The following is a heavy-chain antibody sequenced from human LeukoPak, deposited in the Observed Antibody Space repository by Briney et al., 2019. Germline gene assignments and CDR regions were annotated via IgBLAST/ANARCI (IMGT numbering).Heavy chain of an antibody. CDR3: AKVLRAVAGTRGGFDP. Sequence: LGGSLRLSCAASGFTLRSYWMHWFRQAPGEGLVWVSRINSDGSITSYADSVEGRFTISRDNAENTLYLQMNSLRVEDTAVYYCAKVLRAVAGTRGGFDPWGQGTLVTVSS. V-gene: IGHV3-74*01. D-gene: IGHD6-19*01. CDR1: GFTLRSYW. CDR2: INSDGSIT. J-gene: IGHJ5*02.